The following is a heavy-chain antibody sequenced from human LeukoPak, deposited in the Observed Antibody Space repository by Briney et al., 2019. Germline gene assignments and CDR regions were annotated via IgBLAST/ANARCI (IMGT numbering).Heavy chain of an antibody. J-gene: IGHJ2*01. D-gene: IGHD5-18*01. Sequence: PGGSLRPSCAASGFTFSSYWMHWVRQAPGKGLVWVSRINSDGSSTSYADSMKGRLTISRDNSKNTLYLEMNSLRPEDTAMYYCAKGRATAVANWYFGLWGRGTLVTVSS. CDR1: GFTFSSYW. V-gene: IGHV3-74*01. CDR3: AKGRATAVANWYFGL. CDR2: INSDGSST.